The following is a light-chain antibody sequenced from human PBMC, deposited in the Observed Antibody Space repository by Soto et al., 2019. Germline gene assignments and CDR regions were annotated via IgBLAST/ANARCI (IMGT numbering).Light chain of an antibody. CDR2: NNN. Sequence: QLVLTQPRSASGTPGQRVTISCSGSSSNIGSNTVNWYQQLPGTAPKLLISNNNQRPSGVPDRFSGSKSGTSASLAISGLQSEDEATYYCSLYTSSSTWVFGGGTKLTVL. CDR1: SSNIGSNT. J-gene: IGLJ3*02. V-gene: IGLV1-44*01. CDR3: SLYTSSSTWV.